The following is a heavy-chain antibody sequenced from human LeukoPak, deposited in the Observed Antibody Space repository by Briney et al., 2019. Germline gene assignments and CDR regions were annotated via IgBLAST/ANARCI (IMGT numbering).Heavy chain of an antibody. CDR1: GFSFDDYY. CDR2: INHRRYT. CDR3: TRMTTGHDY. V-gene: IGHV4-34*01. D-gene: IGHD4-17*01. J-gene: IGHJ4*02. Sequence: PSESLSLTCAVPGFSFDDYYWSWVRQTPGKGLEWIGEINHRRYTKDSPSLKSRVTLSIDTTRKQFSLNLRSVTVADAGIYYCTRMTTGHDYWGQGTLVTVSS.